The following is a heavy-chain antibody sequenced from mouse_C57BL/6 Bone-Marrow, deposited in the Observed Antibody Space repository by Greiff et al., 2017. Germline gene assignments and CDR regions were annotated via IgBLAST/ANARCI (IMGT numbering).Heavy chain of an antibody. J-gene: IGHJ3*01. CDR1: GYTFTSYW. Sequence: QVQLQQPGAELVPPGASVKLSCKASGYTFTSYWMHWVKQRPGQGLEWIGMIHPNSGSTNYNEKFKSKATLTVDKSSSTAYMQLSSLTSEDSAVYYCARSPPFYDGNPWFAYWGQGTLVTVSA. CDR3: ARSPPFYDGNPWFAY. CDR2: IHPNSGST. D-gene: IGHD2-1*01. V-gene: IGHV1-64*01.